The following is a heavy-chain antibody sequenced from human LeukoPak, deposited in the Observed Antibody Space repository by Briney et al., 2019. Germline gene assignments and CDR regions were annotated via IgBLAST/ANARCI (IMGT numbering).Heavy chain of an antibody. J-gene: IGHJ4*02. CDR1: GGSFSGYY. Sequence: PSETLSLTCAVYGGSFSGYYWSWIRQPPGKGQEWIGEINHSGSTNYNPSLKSRVTISVDTSKNQFSLKLSSVAAADTAVYYCARGLYSYGPLGFDYWGQGTLVTVSS. CDR2: INHSGST. V-gene: IGHV4-34*01. CDR3: ARGLYSYGPLGFDY. D-gene: IGHD5-18*01.